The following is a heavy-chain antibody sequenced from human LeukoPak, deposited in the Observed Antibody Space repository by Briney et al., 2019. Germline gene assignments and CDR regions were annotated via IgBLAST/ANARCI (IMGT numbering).Heavy chain of an antibody. J-gene: IGHJ4*02. V-gene: IGHV3-23*01. Sequence: PGGSLRLSCAAAGFPFSNCAMICPRQAPGKGLEWVSAISASGGNTFHADSVKGRFTTSRDKPTNTLYLKMNSLRADDAAIYYCAKGEYGDYPGRWGQGILVTVSS. CDR2: ISASGGNT. CDR1: GFPFSNCA. D-gene: IGHD4-17*01. CDR3: AKGEYGDYPGR.